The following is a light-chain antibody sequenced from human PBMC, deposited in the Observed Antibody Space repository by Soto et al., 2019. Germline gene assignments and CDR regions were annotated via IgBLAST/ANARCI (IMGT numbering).Light chain of an antibody. CDR1: RSVGSNY. Sequence: IVLTQAPNRLSLAPGGRPTLPCITSRSVGSNYLAWYQQKPGQAPRLLISGASSRATGIPDRFSGSGSGTDFTLTISRLEPEDFAAYYCQQYDTSPRTLGQGTKVDIK. J-gene: IGKJ1*01. CDR3: QQYDTSPRT. V-gene: IGKV3-20*01. CDR2: GAS.